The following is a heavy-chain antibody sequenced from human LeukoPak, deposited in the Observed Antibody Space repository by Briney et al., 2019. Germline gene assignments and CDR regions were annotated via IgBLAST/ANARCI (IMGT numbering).Heavy chain of an antibody. J-gene: IGHJ4*02. Sequence: GSLRLSCAASGFTFSSYGMSWVRQAPGKGLDWVSAISSSGLTTYYADSVKARFTISRDNSKNTLFLQMSSLRDEDTAVYYCAKLDSGSGWYRTPFDSWGQGTLVTVSS. CDR3: AKLDSGSGWYRTPFDS. CDR1: GFTFSSYG. CDR2: ISSSGLTT. V-gene: IGHV3-23*01. D-gene: IGHD6-19*01.